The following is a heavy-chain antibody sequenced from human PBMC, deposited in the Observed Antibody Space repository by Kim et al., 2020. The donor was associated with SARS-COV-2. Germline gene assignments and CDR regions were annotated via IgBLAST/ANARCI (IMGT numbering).Heavy chain of an antibody. CDR2: ISAYNGNT. V-gene: IGHV1-18*01. J-gene: IGHJ4*02. D-gene: IGHD3-16*01. Sequence: ASVKVSCKASGYTFTSYGISWVRQAPGQGLEWMGWISAYNGNTNYAQKLQGRVTMTTDTSTSTAYMELRSLRSDDTAVYYCARDFFFGERLRNFDYWGQGTLVTVSS. CDR1: GYTFTSYG. CDR3: ARDFFFGERLRNFDY.